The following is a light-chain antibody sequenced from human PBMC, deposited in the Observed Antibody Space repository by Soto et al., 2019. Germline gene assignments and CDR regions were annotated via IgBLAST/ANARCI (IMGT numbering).Light chain of an antibody. Sequence: EVVMTQSPATLSVSPGERATLSCRASQSISSDLAWYQQKPGQAPRLLIYGASTRASDIPARFSGSGSGTEFTLTISSLQSEDFAVYYCQQYNNWPPWTFGQGTKVEFE. CDR1: QSISSD. CDR2: GAS. V-gene: IGKV3-15*01. CDR3: QQYNNWPPWT. J-gene: IGKJ1*01.